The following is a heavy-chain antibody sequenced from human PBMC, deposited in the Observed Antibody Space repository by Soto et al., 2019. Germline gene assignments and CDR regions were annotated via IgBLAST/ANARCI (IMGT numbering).Heavy chain of an antibody. Sequence: EVQLVETGGGLIQPGGSLRLSCAASGFTVSNTYMTWVRRPPGKGLECVSVIYTAGGTNYADSVKGRFIISRDNSKNTLYLQMNSLRAEDTAVYYCARALPVAKGGFDPWGQGTLVTVSS. CDR1: GFTVSNTY. D-gene: IGHD2-2*01. CDR3: ARALPVAKGGFDP. J-gene: IGHJ5*02. V-gene: IGHV3-53*02. CDR2: IYTAGGT.